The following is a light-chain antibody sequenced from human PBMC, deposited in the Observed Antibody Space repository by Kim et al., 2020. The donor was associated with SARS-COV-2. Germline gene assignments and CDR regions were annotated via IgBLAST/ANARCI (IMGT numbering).Light chain of an antibody. CDR3: QSYNDNDWV. J-gene: IGLJ3*02. V-gene: IGLV6-57*01. CDR1: SGSIASDF. Sequence: NFMLTQSHSVSASPGKTVIISCTRSSGSIASDFVQWFQQRPGSSPTTVIYEDHKRPSGVPDRFSGSVDTSSNSASLTISGLRAEDEADYYCQSYNDNDWVFGGGTQLTVL. CDR2: EDH.